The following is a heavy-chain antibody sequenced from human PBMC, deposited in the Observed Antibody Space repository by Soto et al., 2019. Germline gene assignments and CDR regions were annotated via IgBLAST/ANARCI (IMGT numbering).Heavy chain of an antibody. CDR1: GYSFTSYW. Sequence: PGESLKISCKGSGYSFTSYWISWVRQMPGKGLEWMGRIDPSDSYTNYSPSFQGHVTISADKSISTAYLQWSSLKASDTAMYYCARHDILTFDTYNGFDPWGQGTPVTVSS. CDR3: ARHDILTFDTYNGFDP. D-gene: IGHD3-9*01. V-gene: IGHV5-10-1*01. CDR2: IDPSDSYT. J-gene: IGHJ5*02.